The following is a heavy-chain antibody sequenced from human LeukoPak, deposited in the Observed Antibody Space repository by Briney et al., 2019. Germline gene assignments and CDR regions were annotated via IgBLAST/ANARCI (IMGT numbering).Heavy chain of an antibody. D-gene: IGHD2/OR15-2a*01. CDR1: GGSISSYY. Sequence: SETLSLTCTVSGGSISSYYWSWIRQPPGKGLEWIGYIYYSGSTNYNPSLKSRVTISVDTSKNQFSLKLSSVTAADTAVYYCAKEFLGGISTLDWYFDLWGRGTLVTVSS. CDR3: AKEFLGGISTLDWYFDL. CDR2: IYYSGST. V-gene: IGHV4-59*01. J-gene: IGHJ2*01.